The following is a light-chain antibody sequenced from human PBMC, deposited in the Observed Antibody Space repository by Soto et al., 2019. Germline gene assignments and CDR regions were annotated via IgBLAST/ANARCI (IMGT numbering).Light chain of an antibody. CDR3: QEYNNWPLT. CDR2: GAS. V-gene: IGKV3D-15*01. Sequence: EIVMTQSPATLSVSPGERATLSCRASQSVSSNLAWYQQKPGQAPRLLIYGASTRATGIPARFSASGSGTEFTLTISSLQSEDCAVYYCQEYNNWPLTFGGGTKVESK. J-gene: IGKJ4*01. CDR1: QSVSSN.